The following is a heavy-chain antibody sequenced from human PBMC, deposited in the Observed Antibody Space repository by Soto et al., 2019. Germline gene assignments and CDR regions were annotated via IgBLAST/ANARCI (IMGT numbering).Heavy chain of an antibody. CDR3: ARDISSSVVVAALDY. J-gene: IGHJ4*02. CDR1: GFTFGSYG. Sequence: LRLSCAETGFTFGSYGMHCVRKAPSKGLEWVAVIWYDGSNKYYADSVKGRFTISRDNSKNTLYLQMNSLRAEDTAVYYCARDISSSVVVAALDYWGQGTLVTVSA. CDR2: IWYDGSNK. V-gene: IGHV3-33*01. D-gene: IGHD2-15*01.